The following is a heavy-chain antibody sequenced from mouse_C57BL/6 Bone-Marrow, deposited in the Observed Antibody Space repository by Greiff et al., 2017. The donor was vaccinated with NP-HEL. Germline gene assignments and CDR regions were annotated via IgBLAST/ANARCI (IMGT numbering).Heavy chain of an antibody. D-gene: IGHD3-2*02. CDR3: ARGELRPLHYFDY. Sequence: EVQLQQSGPVLVKPGASVKMSCKASGYTFTDYYMNWVKQSHGKSLEWIGVINPYNGGTSYNQKFKGKATLTVDKSSSTAYMELNSLTSEDSAVYYCARGELRPLHYFDYWGQGTTLTVSS. V-gene: IGHV1-19*01. J-gene: IGHJ2*01. CDR2: INPYNGGT. CDR1: GYTFTDYY.